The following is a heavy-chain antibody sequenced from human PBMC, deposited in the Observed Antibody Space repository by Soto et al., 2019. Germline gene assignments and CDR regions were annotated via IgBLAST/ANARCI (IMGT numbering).Heavy chain of an antibody. CDR3: ADSSQYYGMDV. Sequence: GGSLRLSCAASGFTFNSYGMHWVRQAPGKGLEWVAVISYDGSNKYYADSAKGRFTISRDNSKNTLYLQMNSLRAEDTAVYYCADSSQYYGMDVWGQGTTVTVSS. D-gene: IGHD6-13*01. CDR2: ISYDGSNK. CDR1: GFTFNSYG. V-gene: IGHV3-30*03. J-gene: IGHJ6*02.